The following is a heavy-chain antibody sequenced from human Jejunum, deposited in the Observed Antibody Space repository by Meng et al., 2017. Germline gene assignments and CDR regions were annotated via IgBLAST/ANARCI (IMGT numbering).Heavy chain of an antibody. CDR1: GDTVSNNIVA. D-gene: IGHD1-26*01. CDR3: ARGGKYSFDY. V-gene: IGHV6-1*01. CDR2: TYYRSKWLN. J-gene: IGHJ4*02. Sequence: SQTRSLTGAISGDTVSNNIVAWNWIRQSPSRGLEWLGRTYYRSKWLNEYASSVTSRITVNPDTSKNQFSLQLNSVTPEDTAVYYCARGGKYSFDYWGQGDRVNGAS.